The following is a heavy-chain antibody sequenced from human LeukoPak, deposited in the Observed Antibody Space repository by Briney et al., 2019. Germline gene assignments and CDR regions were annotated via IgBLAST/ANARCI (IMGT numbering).Heavy chain of an antibody. CDR3: ARGRFSGLPRATTSQFDY. D-gene: IGHD6-19*01. V-gene: IGHV4-34*01. Sequence: SETLSLTRAVYGGSFSGYSWTWIRQPPGKGLDWIGEIKDSGSPTFNPSLRSRVTMSVDTSNNEFSVRLSSLTAADTAVYYCARGRFSGLPRATTSQFDYWGQGTLVTVSS. CDR1: GGSFSGYS. CDR2: IKDSGSP. J-gene: IGHJ4*02.